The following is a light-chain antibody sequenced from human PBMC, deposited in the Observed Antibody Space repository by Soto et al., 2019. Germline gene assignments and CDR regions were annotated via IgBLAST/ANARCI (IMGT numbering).Light chain of an antibody. CDR2: TAS. Sequence: DIQMTQSPSSLSASVGDRVTITCRASQSISNYLNWYQQKPGNAPNLLIYTASSLQSGVPSRFSGSGSGTDFTLTISSLQPEDFATYYCQQSYNTPLTFGGGTKVDIK. V-gene: IGKV1-39*01. CDR3: QQSYNTPLT. J-gene: IGKJ4*01. CDR1: QSISNY.